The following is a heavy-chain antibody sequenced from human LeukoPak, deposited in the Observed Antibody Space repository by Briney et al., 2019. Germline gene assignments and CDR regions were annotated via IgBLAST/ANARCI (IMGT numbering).Heavy chain of an antibody. Sequence: PSETLSLTCTVSGGSISSYYWSWIRQPPPKGLQWIGCIYYSGSTNYNPSLKSRVTISVDTSKNQFSLKLSSVTAADTAVYYCARDSSGWSGGYYYYYMDVWGKGTTVTVSS. CDR3: ARDSSGWSGGYYYYYMDV. D-gene: IGHD6-19*01. V-gene: IGHV4-59*01. J-gene: IGHJ6*03. CDR1: GGSISSYY. CDR2: IYYSGST.